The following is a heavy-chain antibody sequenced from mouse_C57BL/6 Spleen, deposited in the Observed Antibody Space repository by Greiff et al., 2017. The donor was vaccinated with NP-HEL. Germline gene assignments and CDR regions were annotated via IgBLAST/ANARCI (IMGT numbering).Heavy chain of an antibody. V-gene: IGHV1-50*01. CDR3: ATINYVAY. CDR2: IDPSDSYT. D-gene: IGHD2-1*01. J-gene: IGHJ3*01. CDR1: GYTFTSYW. Sequence: QVQLQQPGAELVKPGASVKLSCKASGYTFTSYWMQWVKQRPGQGLEWIGEIDPSDSYTNYNQKFKGKATLTVDTSSSTAYMQLSSLTSEDSAVYYCATINYVAYWGQGTLVTVSA.